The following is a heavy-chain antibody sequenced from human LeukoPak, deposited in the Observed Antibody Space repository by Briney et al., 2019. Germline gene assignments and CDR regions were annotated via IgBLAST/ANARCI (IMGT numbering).Heavy chain of an antibody. Sequence: SETLSLTCAVYGGSFSGYYWSWIRQPPGKGLEWIGSIYYSGSTYYNPSLKSRVTISVDTSKNQFSLKLSSVTAADTAVYYCARFLIYYDSSGSMYYFDYWGQGTLVTVSS. CDR3: ARFLIYYDSSGSMYYFDY. CDR1: GGSFSGYY. V-gene: IGHV4-34*01. D-gene: IGHD3-22*01. J-gene: IGHJ4*02. CDR2: IYYSGST.